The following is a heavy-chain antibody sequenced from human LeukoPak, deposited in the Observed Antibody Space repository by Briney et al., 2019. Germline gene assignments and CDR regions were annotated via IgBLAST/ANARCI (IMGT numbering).Heavy chain of an antibody. CDR2: INPSSGGT. Sequence: ASVKVSCKASGYTFTGYYMHWVRQAPGQGLEWMGWINPSSGGTNYAQKFQGRVTMTRDTSISTAYMELSRLRSDDTAVYYCARESDYDILTGYYLAYWGQGTLVTVSS. CDR1: GYTFTGYY. V-gene: IGHV1-2*02. J-gene: IGHJ4*02. CDR3: ARESDYDILTGYYLAY. D-gene: IGHD3-9*01.